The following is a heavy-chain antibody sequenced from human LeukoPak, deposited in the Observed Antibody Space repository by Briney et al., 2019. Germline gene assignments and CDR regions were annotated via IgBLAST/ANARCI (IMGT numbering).Heavy chain of an antibody. D-gene: IGHD4-23*01. V-gene: IGHV4-30-2*01. CDR1: GGSLSSGGYC. Sequence: PSQTLSLTCAVSGGSLSSGGYCWGWIRQPPGKCLEWLGYIYHSGSTYYNPSLKSRVTISVDRSKNQFSLKLSSVTAADTAVYYCARVGDYGGNSVAFNIWGQGTMVTVSS. CDR2: IYHSGST. CDR3: ARVGDYGGNSVAFNI. J-gene: IGHJ3*02.